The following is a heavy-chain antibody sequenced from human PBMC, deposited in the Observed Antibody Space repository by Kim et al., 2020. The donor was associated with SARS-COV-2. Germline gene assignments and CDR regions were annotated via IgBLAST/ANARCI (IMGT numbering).Heavy chain of an antibody. CDR1: GGTFSSYA. CDR2: IIPILGIA. Sequence: SVKVSCKASGGTFSSYAISWVRQAPGQGLEWMGRIIPILGIANYAQKFQGRVTITADKSTSTAYMELSSLRSEDTAVYYCARDPYNWNDEPDYWGQGTLVTVSS. D-gene: IGHD1-20*01. V-gene: IGHV1-69*04. J-gene: IGHJ4*02. CDR3: ARDPYNWNDEPDY.